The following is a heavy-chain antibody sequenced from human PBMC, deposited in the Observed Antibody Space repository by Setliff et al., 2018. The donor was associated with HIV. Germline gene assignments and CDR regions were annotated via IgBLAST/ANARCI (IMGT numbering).Heavy chain of an antibody. CDR1: GYSISSGYY. V-gene: IGHV4-38-2*01. Sequence: SETLSLTCAVSGYSISSGYYWGWIRQPPGKGLEWIGSIYHSGSTYYNPSLKSRVTISVDTSKNQFSLKLSSVIAADTAVYYCARMYSSVLAFDYWGRGTLVTVSS. CDR2: IYHSGST. CDR3: ARMYSSVLAFDY. J-gene: IGHJ4*02. D-gene: IGHD3-22*01.